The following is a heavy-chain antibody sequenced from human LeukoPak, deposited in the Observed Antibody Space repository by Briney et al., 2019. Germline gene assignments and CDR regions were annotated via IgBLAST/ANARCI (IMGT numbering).Heavy chain of an antibody. V-gene: IGHV1-2*02. CDR1: GYTFTGYY. CDR3: ARSTRRLGYCSSTSCYGGDF. D-gene: IGHD2-2*01. CDR2: INPNSGGT. Sequence: ASVKVSCKASGYTFTGYYMHWVRQAPGQGLEWMGWINPNSGGTNYAQRFQGRVTMTRDTSISTAYMELSRLRSDDPAVYYCARSTRRLGYCSSTSCYGGDFWGQGTLVTVSS. J-gene: IGHJ4*02.